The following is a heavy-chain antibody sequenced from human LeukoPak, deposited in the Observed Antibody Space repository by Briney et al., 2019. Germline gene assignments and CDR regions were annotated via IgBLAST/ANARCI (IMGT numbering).Heavy chain of an antibody. V-gene: IGHV3-7*01. D-gene: IGHD6-13*01. CDR1: GFSFSSCW. J-gene: IGHJ4*02. CDR3: AKDRETTASGTFDF. CDR2: IKPDGSET. Sequence: PGGSLRLSCVASGFSFSSCWMTWLRQAPRRGLEWVANIKPDGSETDYVDSVKGRFTISRDSSNNTLYLQMNSLRAEDTGVYFCAKDRETTASGTFDFRGQGTLVTVSS.